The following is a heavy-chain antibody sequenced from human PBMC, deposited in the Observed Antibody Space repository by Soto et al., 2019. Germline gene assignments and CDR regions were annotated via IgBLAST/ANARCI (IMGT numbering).Heavy chain of an antibody. D-gene: IGHD3-10*01. J-gene: IGHJ4*02. CDR1: GGSISSYY. CDR2: IYYSGST. Sequence: QVQLQESGPGLVKPSETLSLTCTVSGGSISSYYWSWIRQPPGKGLEWIGYIYYSGSTNYNPSLNSRVTISVDTSKNQFSLNLNSMTAAYTAVYYCARHNYGSGSTYFDYWGQGTLVTVSS. V-gene: IGHV4-59*08. CDR3: ARHNYGSGSTYFDY.